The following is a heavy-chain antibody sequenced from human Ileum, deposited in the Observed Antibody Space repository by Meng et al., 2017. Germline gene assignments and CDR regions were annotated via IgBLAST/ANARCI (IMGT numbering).Heavy chain of an antibody. V-gene: IGHV6-1*01. CDR2: TYYRSKWYN. CDR3: ARAPWHPTHTSISYFDY. J-gene: IGHJ4*02. D-gene: IGHD2/OR15-2a*01. Sequence: SETLSLTCAISGDSVSSNSAAWNWIRQSPSRGLEWLGRTYYRSKWYNDYAVSVKSRITINPDTSKNQFSLQLNSVTPEDTAVYYCARAPWHPTHTSISYFDYWGQGTLVTVSS. CDR1: GDSVSSNSAA.